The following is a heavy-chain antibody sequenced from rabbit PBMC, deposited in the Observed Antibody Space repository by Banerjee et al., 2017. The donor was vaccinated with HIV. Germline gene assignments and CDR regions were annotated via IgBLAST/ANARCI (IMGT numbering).Heavy chain of an antibody. CDR3: ARNGDTYGYLGWAL. J-gene: IGHJ4*01. CDR2: IYAGSSGST. D-gene: IGHD6-1*01. CDR1: GFSFSSSYY. V-gene: IGHV1S40*01. Sequence: QSLEESGGDLVKPGASLTLTCTASGFSFSSSYYMCWVRQAPGKGLEWIACIYAGSSGSTYYASWAKGRFTISKTSSTTVTLQVTSLTAADTATYFCARNGDTYGYLGWALWGPGTLVTVS.